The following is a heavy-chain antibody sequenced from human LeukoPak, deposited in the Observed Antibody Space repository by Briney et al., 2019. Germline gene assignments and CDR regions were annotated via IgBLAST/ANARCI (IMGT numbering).Heavy chain of an antibody. V-gene: IGHV4-30-4*08. J-gene: IGHJ4*02. D-gene: IGHD1-7*01. CDR3: GSVELGSFDY. CDR1: GGSISSNGHY. Sequence: SETLSLTCTVSGGSISSNGHYWSWLRQPPGKGLEWIGNIYYSGSTYYNPSLKSRVTISVDTSKNQFSLKLSSVTAADTAVYYCGSVELGSFDYWGQGTLVTVSS. CDR2: IYYSGST.